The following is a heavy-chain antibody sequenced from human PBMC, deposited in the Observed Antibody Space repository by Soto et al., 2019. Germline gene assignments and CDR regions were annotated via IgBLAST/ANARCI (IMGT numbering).Heavy chain of an antibody. Sequence: SQPLPLTCTVSGGSISNLDYCWIRIRQPPGKGLECLGYIYYSGATNYNPSLKSRVTMSIDTSKNQFSLQLNSVTAADTAVYYCARGFAIDWYTYYFDYWGQGPLVTVSS. CDR1: GGSISNLDYC. J-gene: IGHJ4*02. V-gene: IGHV4-61*08. D-gene: IGHD3-9*01. CDR3: ARGFAIDWYTYYFDY. CDR2: IYYSGAT.